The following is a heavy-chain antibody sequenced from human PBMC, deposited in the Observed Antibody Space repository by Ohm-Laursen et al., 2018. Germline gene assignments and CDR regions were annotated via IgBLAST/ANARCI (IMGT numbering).Heavy chain of an antibody. J-gene: IGHJ4*02. CDR1: GGTFSSYA. D-gene: IGHD4-17*01. CDR3: ESQNDDGDYGYFYY. V-gene: IGHV1-69*01. CDR2: IIPIFGTA. Sequence: GSSVKVSCTASGGTFSSYAISWARQPPGHGLEWMGGIIPIFGTANYAQKFQGRVTITADESTSTAYMELSSLRSENTAVYYCESQNDDGDYGYFYYWGQGTLVTVSS.